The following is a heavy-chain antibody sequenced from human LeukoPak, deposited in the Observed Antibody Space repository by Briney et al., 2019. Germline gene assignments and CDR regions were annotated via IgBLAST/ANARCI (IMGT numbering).Heavy chain of an antibody. CDR1: GFTFSSYV. Sequence: GGSLRLSCAASGFTFSSYVMSWVRQAPGKGLEWVSSTGPNGGSTYYTDSVKGRFTISRDNSKDTLFLQMNSLRAEDTAVYYCAKCTIFGLGPQDYWGQGTLVTVSS. D-gene: IGHD3/OR15-3a*01. J-gene: IGHJ4*02. CDR3: AKCTIFGLGPQDY. CDR2: TGPNGGST. V-gene: IGHV3-23*01.